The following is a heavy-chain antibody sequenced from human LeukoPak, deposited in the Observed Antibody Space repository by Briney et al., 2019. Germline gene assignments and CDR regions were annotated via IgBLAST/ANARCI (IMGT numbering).Heavy chain of an antibody. D-gene: IGHD5-18*01. CDR2: TRYDGSNK. CDR3: VRDLSAVDTVDY. CDR1: GFTFSSYG. Sequence: GGSLRLSCAASGFTFSSYGMHWVRQAPGKGLEWVAFTRYDGSNKYYADSVKGRFTISRDNSKNTLYLQMNSLRAEDTAVYYCVRDLSAVDTVDYWGQGTLVTVSS. V-gene: IGHV3-30*02. J-gene: IGHJ4*02.